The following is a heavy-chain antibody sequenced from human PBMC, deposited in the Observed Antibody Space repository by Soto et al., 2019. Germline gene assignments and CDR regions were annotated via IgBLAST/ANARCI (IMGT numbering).Heavy chain of an antibody. V-gene: IGHV4-34*01. J-gene: IGHJ4*02. CDR1: GGSFSGYH. CDR3: TRGYGEQWPTSDY. CDR2: VHHNGGT. D-gene: IGHD6-19*01. Sequence: QVQLQQWGAGLLKPSETLSLTCAVYGGSFSGYHYTWIRQPPGKGLEWIGEVHHNGGTNYNPSLASRVTIPVDASKNQFSRRLSSATAADTAVHYCTRGYGEQWPTSDYWGQGTKVTVSS.